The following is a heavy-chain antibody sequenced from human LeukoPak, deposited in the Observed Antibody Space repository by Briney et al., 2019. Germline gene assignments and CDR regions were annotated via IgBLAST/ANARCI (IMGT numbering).Heavy chain of an antibody. CDR1: GGSISSYY. CDR3: AREHYGSGSYYKNNWFDP. J-gene: IGHJ5*02. D-gene: IGHD3-10*01. V-gene: IGHV4-59*01. Sequence: PSETLSLTCTVSGGSISSYYWSWIRQPPGKGLEWIGYIYYSGSTNYNPSLKSRVTISVDTSKNQFSLKLSSVTAADTAVYYCAREHYGSGSYYKNNWFDPWGQGTLVTVSS. CDR2: IYYSGST.